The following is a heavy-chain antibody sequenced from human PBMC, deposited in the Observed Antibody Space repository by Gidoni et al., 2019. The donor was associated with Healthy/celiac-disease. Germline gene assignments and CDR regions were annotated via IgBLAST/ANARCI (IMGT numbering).Heavy chain of an antibody. CDR1: GGTFRSYA. V-gene: IGHV1-69*01. CDR3: ARGAAVAGTESAYYYYGMDV. J-gene: IGHJ6*02. Sequence: QVQLVQSGAEVKKPGSSVKVSCKASGGTFRSYAISWVRQAPGQGLEWLGGIIPIFGTANYAQKFQGRVTITADESTSTAYMELSSLISEDTAVYYCARGAAVAGTESAYYYYGMDVWGQGTTVTVSS. CDR2: IIPIFGTA. D-gene: IGHD6-19*01.